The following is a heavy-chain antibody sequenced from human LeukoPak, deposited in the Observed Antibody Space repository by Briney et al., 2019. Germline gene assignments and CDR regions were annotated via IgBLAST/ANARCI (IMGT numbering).Heavy chain of an antibody. CDR1: GGSFSGYY. V-gene: IGHV4-34*01. Sequence: SETLSLTCAVYGGSFSGYYWSWIRQPPGKGLEWIGEINHSGSTNYNPPLKSRVTISVDTSKNQFSLKLSSVTAADTAVYYCARGAGMWFRARFDYWGQGTLVTVSS. CDR2: INHSGST. J-gene: IGHJ4*02. CDR3: ARGAGMWFRARFDY. D-gene: IGHD2-21*01.